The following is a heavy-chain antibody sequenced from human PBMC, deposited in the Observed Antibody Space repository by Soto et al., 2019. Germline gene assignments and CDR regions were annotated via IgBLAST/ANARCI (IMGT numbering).Heavy chain of an antibody. Sequence: QITLKESGPTLVKPTQTLTLTCTFSEFSLTTSGVGVGWIRQPPGKALECLAVIYWDDSKHYSPSLKSSITITKDTYKTQVVLTMTNMDPVDTATYYCTHKGYGDYPLDYWGQGTLVTVSS. J-gene: IGHJ4*02. D-gene: IGHD4-17*01. V-gene: IGHV2-5*02. CDR1: EFSLTTSGVG. CDR3: THKGYGDYPLDY. CDR2: IYWDDSK.